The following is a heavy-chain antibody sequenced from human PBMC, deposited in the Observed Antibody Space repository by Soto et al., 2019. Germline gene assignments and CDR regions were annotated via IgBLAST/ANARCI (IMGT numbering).Heavy chain of an antibody. CDR1: GDTFNNYI. D-gene: IGHD3-16*01. J-gene: IGHJ6*02. CDR2: FIPFRDAA. CDR3: ANSPFEEGGIYYGFDV. V-gene: IGHV1-69*16. Sequence: QVQLVQSGAEVKKPGSSVKVSCNASGDTFNNYIIIWVRQAPGQGLEWMGGFIPFRDAADYIQKFHGRLMITADESTSTVFMELRSLRSEDTAVYYCANSPFEEGGIYYGFDVWGQGTTVTVPS.